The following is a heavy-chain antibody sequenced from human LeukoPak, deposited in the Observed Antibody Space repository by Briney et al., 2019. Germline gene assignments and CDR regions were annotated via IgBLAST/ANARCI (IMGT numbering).Heavy chain of an antibody. V-gene: IGHV1-69*01. D-gene: IGHD6-19*01. CDR3: ANTPFLGGAVAGNYYYYGMDV. CDR1: GGTFSSYA. Sequence: SVKVSCKASGGTFSSYAISWVRQAPGQGLEWMGGIIPIFGTADYAQKFQGRVTITADESTSTAYMELSSLRSEDTAVYYCANTPFLGGAVAGNYYYYGMDVWGQGTTVTVSS. CDR2: IIPIFGTA. J-gene: IGHJ6*02.